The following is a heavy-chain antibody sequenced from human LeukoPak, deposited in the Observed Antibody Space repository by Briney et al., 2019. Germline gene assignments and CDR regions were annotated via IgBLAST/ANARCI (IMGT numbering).Heavy chain of an antibody. Sequence: PGGSLRLSCAASGFTFSSYAMHWVRQAPGKGLEWVAVISYDGSNKYYADSVKGRFTISRDNSKNTLYLQMNSLRAEDTAVYYCAREGVVVVPAALASDAFDIWGQGTMVTVSS. CDR3: AREGVVVVPAALASDAFDI. D-gene: IGHD2-2*01. V-gene: IGHV3-30-3*01. CDR1: GFTFSSYA. J-gene: IGHJ3*02. CDR2: ISYDGSNK.